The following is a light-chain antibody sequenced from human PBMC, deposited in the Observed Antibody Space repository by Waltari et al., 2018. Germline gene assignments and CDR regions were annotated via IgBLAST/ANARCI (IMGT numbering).Light chain of an antibody. J-gene: IGKJ1*01. V-gene: IGKV3-20*01. Sequence: EIVLTQSPASLSLSPGDRATLSCRASQSVGRTLAWYQQRPGQAPRLLIYDASSRATGIPDRFSGSGSGTEFSLTLSRLEPEDFAGYYCQKYGTRPATFGQGTKVEVK. CDR3: QKYGTRPAT. CDR2: DAS. CDR1: QSVGRT.